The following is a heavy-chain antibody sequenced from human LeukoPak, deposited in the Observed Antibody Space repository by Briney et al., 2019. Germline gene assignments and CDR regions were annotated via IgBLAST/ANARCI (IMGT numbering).Heavy chain of an antibody. J-gene: IGHJ3*02. CDR3: AKDIGLFAADDAFDI. D-gene: IGHD3-16*02. Sequence: GGSLRLSCAASGFTFSSYAMSWVRQAPGKGLEWVSAISGSGGSTYYADSVKGRFTISRDNAKNSLYLQMNSLRAEDTALYYCAKDIGLFAADDAFDIWGQGTMVTVSS. CDR2: ISGSGGST. CDR1: GFTFSSYA. V-gene: IGHV3-23*01.